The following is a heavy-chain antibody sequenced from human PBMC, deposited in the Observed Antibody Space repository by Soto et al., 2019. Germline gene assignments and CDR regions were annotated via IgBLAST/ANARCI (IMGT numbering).Heavy chain of an antibody. Sequence: PSETLSLTCTVSGGSISSGGYYWSWIRQHPGKGLEWIGYIYYSGSTYYNPSLKSRVTISVDTSKNQFSLKLSSVIAADTAVYYCARVPTSSRPWFDPWGQGTLVTVSS. CDR2: IYYSGST. J-gene: IGHJ5*02. V-gene: IGHV4-31*03. CDR3: ARVPTSSRPWFDP. CDR1: GGSISSGGYY.